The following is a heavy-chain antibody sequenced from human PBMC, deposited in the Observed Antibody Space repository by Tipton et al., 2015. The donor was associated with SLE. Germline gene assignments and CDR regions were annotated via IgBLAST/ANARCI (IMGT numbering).Heavy chain of an antibody. J-gene: IGHJ6*03. CDR3: ARGPYYYMDV. Sequence: TLSLTCTVSNGSISSSPYYWGWIRQSPGKGLEWVGSIYYSGSTYHNPSLKSRVTISVDTSRNQCSLNLTSVTAADTAVYYCARGPYYYMDVWXKGXTVTXSS. CDR2: IYYSGST. V-gene: IGHV4-39*07. CDR1: NGSISSSPYY.